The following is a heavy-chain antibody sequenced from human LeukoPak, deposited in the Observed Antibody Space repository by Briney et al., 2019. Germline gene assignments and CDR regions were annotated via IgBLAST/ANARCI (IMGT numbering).Heavy chain of an antibody. CDR3: AKGGIVGAHFDY. D-gene: IGHD1-26*01. CDR2: ISGSGGST. CDR1: GFIFSSYA. V-gene: IGHV3-23*01. J-gene: IGHJ4*02. Sequence: PGGSLRLSCAASGFIFSSYAMSWVRQAPGKGLEWVSVISGSGGSTYYADSVKGRFTISRDNSKNTLYLQMNSLRAEDTAVYYCAKGGIVGAHFDYWGQGTLVTVSS.